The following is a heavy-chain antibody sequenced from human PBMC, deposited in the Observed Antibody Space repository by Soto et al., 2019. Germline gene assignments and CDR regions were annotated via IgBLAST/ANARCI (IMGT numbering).Heavy chain of an antibody. CDR1: RFTFSIYW. V-gene: IGHV3-7*01. J-gene: IGHJ6*02. CDR3: AGGNALDV. CDR2: IHQDGNEK. Sequence: GGSLRLSCAASRFTFSIYWMTWVRQTPGKGLEWVANIHQDGNEKYYTDSVKGRFTISRDNAKNSLYLQMTSLRAEDTAVYYCAGGNALDVWGQGTTVTVS.